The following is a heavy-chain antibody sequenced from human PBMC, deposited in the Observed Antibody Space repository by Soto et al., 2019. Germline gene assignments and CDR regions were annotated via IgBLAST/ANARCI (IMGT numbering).Heavy chain of an antibody. CDR1: GYTFTSYG. D-gene: IGHD3-3*01. CDR3: ARDVNFFWSGYPPRVMYV. J-gene: IGHJ6*02. Sequence: ASVKVSCKASGYTFTSYGISWVRQAPGQGLEWMGWISAYNGNTNYAQKLQGRVTMTTDTSTSTAYMELRSLRSDDTAVYYCARDVNFFWSGYPPRVMYVWGRGTTVTVSS. V-gene: IGHV1-18*01. CDR2: ISAYNGNT.